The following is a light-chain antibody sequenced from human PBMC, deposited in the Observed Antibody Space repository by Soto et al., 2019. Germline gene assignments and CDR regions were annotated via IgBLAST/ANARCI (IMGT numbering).Light chain of an antibody. J-gene: IGKJ1*01. Sequence: AIRMTQSPSSFSASTGDRVTITCRASQGINSYLAWYQQKPGKAPQLLIYAASTLQSGVPSRFSGSGSGTDFTLTISCLQPEDFATYYCQQYSSYPLTFGKGTNVEIK. V-gene: IGKV1-8*01. CDR1: QGINSY. CDR3: QQYSSYPLT. CDR2: AAS.